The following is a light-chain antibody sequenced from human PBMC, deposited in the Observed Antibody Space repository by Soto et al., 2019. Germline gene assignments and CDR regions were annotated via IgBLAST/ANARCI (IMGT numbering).Light chain of an antibody. CDR2: AAS. CDR3: QQSITFPYT. Sequence: DIQMTQSPSSLSASVGDRVTITCRASQDVANFLNWYQQKPGRAPKILIYAASNLQRGVPSRFSGSGSGTEFTLTISSLEREDFASYYCQQSITFPYTFGQGTQLEI. V-gene: IGKV1-39*01. CDR1: QDVANF. J-gene: IGKJ2*01.